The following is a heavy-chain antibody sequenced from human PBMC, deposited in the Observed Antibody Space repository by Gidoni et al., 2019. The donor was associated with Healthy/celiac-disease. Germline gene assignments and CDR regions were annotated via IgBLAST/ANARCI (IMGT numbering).Heavy chain of an antibody. CDR2: ISYDGSNK. CDR3: ARDLMVRAFDI. V-gene: IGHV3-30-3*01. Sequence: QVQLVQSGGGVVQPGRSLRLSCAASGFTFSLYALHWVRQAPGKGLAGVAVISYDGSNKYYADSVKGRFTISRDNSKNTLYLQMNSLRAEDTAVYYCARDLMVRAFDIWGQGTMVTVSS. D-gene: IGHD3-10*01. J-gene: IGHJ3*02. CDR1: GFTFSLYA.